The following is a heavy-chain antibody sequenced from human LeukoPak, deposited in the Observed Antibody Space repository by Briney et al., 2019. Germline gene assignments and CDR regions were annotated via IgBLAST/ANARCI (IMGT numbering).Heavy chain of an antibody. CDR3: ARIVLEGSGSWTPIEDY. J-gene: IGHJ4*02. CDR1: GYTFTSYG. D-gene: IGHD1-26*01. Sequence: ASVKVSCKASGYTFTSYGISWVRQAPGQGLEWMGWISAYNGNTNYAQKLQGRVTMTTDTSTSTAYMELRSLRSDDTAVYYCARIVLEGSGSWTPIEDYWGQGTLVTVSS. CDR2: ISAYNGNT. V-gene: IGHV1-18*01.